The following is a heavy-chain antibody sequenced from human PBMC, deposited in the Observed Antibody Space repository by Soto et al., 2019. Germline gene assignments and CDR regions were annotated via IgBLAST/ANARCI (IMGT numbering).Heavy chain of an antibody. CDR3: TRDPKGSSSMSWFDP. D-gene: IGHD6-6*01. CDR1: GSTFGDYA. V-gene: IGHV3-49*03. CDR2: IRSKAYGGTT. J-gene: IGHJ5*02. Sequence: QPGGSLRLSCTASGSTFGDYAMSWFRQAPGKGLEWVGFIRSKAYGGTTEYAASVKGRFTISRDDSKSIAYLQMNSLKTEDTAVYYCTRDPKGSSSMSWFDPWGQGTLVTVSS.